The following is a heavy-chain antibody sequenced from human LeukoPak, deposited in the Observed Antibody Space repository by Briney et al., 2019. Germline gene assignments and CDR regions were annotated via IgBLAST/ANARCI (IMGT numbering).Heavy chain of an antibody. D-gene: IGHD1-26*01. CDR1: GFTFDDYA. CDR2: ISGDGDST. CDR3: AKDLRVGATGEGVDY. J-gene: IGHJ4*02. V-gene: IGHV3-43*02. Sequence: GGSLRLSCAASGFTFDDYAMHWGRQGLGKGLKWVSLISGDGDSTYYADSLKGRFNISRDNSKNSLYLQMNSPRAEDTSLYYCAKDLRVGATGEGVDYWGQGTLVTVSS.